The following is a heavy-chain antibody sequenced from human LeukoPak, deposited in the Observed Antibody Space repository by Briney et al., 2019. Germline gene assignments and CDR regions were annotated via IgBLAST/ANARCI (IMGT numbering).Heavy chain of an antibody. V-gene: IGHV4-34*01. D-gene: IGHD3-10*01. CDR3: ARAVVRGVITDYYYYGMDV. J-gene: IGHJ6*02. CDR1: GGSFSGYY. Sequence: SETLSLTCAVYGGSFSGYYWSWIRQPPGKGLEWIGEINHSGSTNYNPSLKSRVTISVDTSKNQFSLKLSSVTAADTAVYYCARAVVRGVITDYYYYGMDVWGQGTTVTVSS. CDR2: INHSGST.